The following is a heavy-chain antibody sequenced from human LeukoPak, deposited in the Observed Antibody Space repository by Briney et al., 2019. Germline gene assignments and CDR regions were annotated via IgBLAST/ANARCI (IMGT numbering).Heavy chain of an antibody. CDR3: ARDALDYDSSGYYSVAFDI. Sequence: PSETLSLTGTVSGASISSSSYYWGWIRQPPGKGLEWIGSIYYSGNTYYNPSLKSRVTISVDTSKNQFSLKLSSETAADTAVYYCARDALDYDSSGYYSVAFDIWGQGTMVTVSS. V-gene: IGHV4-39*07. CDR1: GASISSSSYY. CDR2: IYYSGNT. D-gene: IGHD3-22*01. J-gene: IGHJ3*02.